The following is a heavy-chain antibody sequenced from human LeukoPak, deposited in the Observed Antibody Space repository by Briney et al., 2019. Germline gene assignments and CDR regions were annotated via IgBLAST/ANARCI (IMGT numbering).Heavy chain of an antibody. CDR2: ISYDGSNK. CDR1: GFTFSSYA. J-gene: IGHJ3*02. D-gene: IGHD3-22*01. Sequence: GGSLRLSCAASGFTFSSYAMHWVRQAPGKGLEWVAVISYDGSNKYYADSVKGRFTISRDNSKNTLYLQMNSLRAEDTAVYYCARDSYDSSGYYYERGAFDIWGQGTMVTVSS. CDR3: ARDSYDSSGYYYERGAFDI. V-gene: IGHV3-30-3*01.